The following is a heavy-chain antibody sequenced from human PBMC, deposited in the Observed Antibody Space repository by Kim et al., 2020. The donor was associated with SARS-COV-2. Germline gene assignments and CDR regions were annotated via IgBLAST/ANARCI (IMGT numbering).Heavy chain of an antibody. V-gene: IGHV3-15*01. Sequence: GGSLRLSCAASGFTFNNPWMTWVRPAPGKGLEWVGRITSKTDGGTTYYAAPVTGRFTISRDDSKNKLSLQMNSLETEDTAIYYCTTGLRVGDSDAFDLWGQGTVLTVSS. CDR3: TTGLRVGDSDAFDL. J-gene: IGHJ3*01. CDR2: ITSKTDGGTT. CDR1: GFTFNNPW. D-gene: IGHD4-17*01.